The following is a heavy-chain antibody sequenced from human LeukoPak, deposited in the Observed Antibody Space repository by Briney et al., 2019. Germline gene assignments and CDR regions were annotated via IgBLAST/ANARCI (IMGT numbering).Heavy chain of an antibody. D-gene: IGHD3-22*01. CDR2: IYPGDSDT. J-gene: IGHJ5*02. CDR1: GYSFTSYW. CDR3: ARRRQYYDSSGYVVIAWFDP. Sequence: GESLKISCKGSGYSFTSYWIGWVRQMPGKGLEWMGIIYPGDSDTRYSPSFQGQVTISADKSISTAYLQWSSLKASDTAMYYCARRRQYYDSSGYVVIAWFDPWGQGTLVTVSS. V-gene: IGHV5-51*01.